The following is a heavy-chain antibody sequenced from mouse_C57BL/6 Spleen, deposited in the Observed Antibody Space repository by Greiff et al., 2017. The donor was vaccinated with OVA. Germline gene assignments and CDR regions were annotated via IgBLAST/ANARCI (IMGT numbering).Heavy chain of an antibody. J-gene: IGHJ4*01. D-gene: IGHD3-1*01. V-gene: IGHV1-85*01. CDR1: GYTFTSYD. Sequence: QVQLQQSGPELVKPGASVKLSCKASGYTFTSYDINWVKQRPGQGLEWIGWIYPRDGSTKYNEKFKGKATLTVDTSSSTAYMVLHSLASEDSAVYFCARRGLPGNYYAMDYWGQGTSVTVSS. CDR3: ARRGLPGNYYAMDY. CDR2: IYPRDGST.